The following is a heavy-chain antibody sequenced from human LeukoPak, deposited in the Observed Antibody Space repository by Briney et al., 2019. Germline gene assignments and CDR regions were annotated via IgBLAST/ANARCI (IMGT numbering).Heavy chain of an antibody. CDR1: GFTFISYG. D-gene: IGHD2-21*02. CDR2: INTAGSST. Sequence: GGSLRLSCAVSGFTFISYGMQWVRQAPGKGLAWVSRINTAGSSTTYADSVKGRFTISRDNAKNTLYLQMNSLRAEDTAVYYCARELPREVTLDYWGQGTLVTVSS. CDR3: ARELPREVTLDY. J-gene: IGHJ4*01. V-gene: IGHV3-74*01.